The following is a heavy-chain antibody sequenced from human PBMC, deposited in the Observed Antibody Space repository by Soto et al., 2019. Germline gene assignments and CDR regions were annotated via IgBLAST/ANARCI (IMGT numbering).Heavy chain of an antibody. CDR2: ISGSGDST. V-gene: IGHV3-23*01. Sequence: EVQLLESGGGLVQPGGSLRLSCAASGFTFSSYAMSWVRQAPGKGLEWVSAISGSGDSTYYTDSVKGRFTISRDNSKNTQYLQMNSLRAEDTAVYYCAKRTVGWYFDLWGRGTLVTVSS. D-gene: IGHD4-17*01. J-gene: IGHJ2*01. CDR1: GFTFSSYA. CDR3: AKRTVGWYFDL.